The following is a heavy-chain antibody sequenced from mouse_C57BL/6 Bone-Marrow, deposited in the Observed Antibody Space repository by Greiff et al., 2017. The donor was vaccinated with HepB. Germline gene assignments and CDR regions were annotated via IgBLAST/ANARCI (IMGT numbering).Heavy chain of an antibody. CDR1: GFNIKDDY. CDR3: TTDGIYYGIACFAY. V-gene: IGHV14-4*01. J-gene: IGHJ3*01. Sequence: EVQLQQSGAELVRPGASVKLSCTASGFNIKDDYMHWVKQRPEQGLEWIGWIDPENGDTEYASKFQGKATITADTSSNTAYLQLSSLTSEDTAVYYCTTDGIYYGIACFAYWGQGTLVTVSA. CDR2: IDPENGDT. D-gene: IGHD2-1*01.